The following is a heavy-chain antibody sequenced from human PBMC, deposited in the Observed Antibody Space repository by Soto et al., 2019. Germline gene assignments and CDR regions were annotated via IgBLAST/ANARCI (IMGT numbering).Heavy chain of an antibody. D-gene: IGHD5-18*01. Sequence: TGGSLRLSCAASGFTFTSFAMSWVRQAPGKGLEWVSTIGSSGGHTYYLDSVKGRFTISRDNTKNTLYLQMNSLTVDDTAVYYCASRGLYSYGFFDYWGRGTLVTVSS. CDR2: IGSSGGHT. CDR3: ASRGLYSYGFFDY. CDR1: GFTFTSFA. J-gene: IGHJ4*02. V-gene: IGHV3-23*01.